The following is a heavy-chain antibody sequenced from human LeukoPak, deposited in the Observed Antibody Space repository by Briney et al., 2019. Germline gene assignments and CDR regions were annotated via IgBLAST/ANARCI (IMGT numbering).Heavy chain of an antibody. D-gene: IGHD4-17*01. CDR2: VTAAGTVT. CDR3: ARDRDYPRDQFDY. J-gene: IGHJ4*02. CDR1: GSYFNSYA. Sequence: GGPLRLSCTASGSYFNSYAMAWVRQAPGQELEWVSTVTAAGTVTWYSDSVRGRFTISRDNFENTVYLQMNNLGVEDTARYYCARDRDYPRDQFDYWGQGTVVSVSS. V-gene: IGHV3-23*01.